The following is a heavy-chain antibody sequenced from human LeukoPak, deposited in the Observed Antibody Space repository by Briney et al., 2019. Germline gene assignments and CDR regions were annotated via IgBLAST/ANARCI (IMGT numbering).Heavy chain of an antibody. V-gene: IGHV3-23*01. Sequence: GGSLRLSCAASGFTFSSYAMSWVRQAPGKGLEWVSAISGSGGSTYYADSVKGRFTISRDNSKNTLYLQMNSLRAEDTAVYYCARAPGGLRYFDWLTNYYYMDVWGKGTTVTVSS. CDR1: GFTFSSYA. CDR3: ARAPGGLRYFDWLTNYYYMDV. D-gene: IGHD3-9*01. CDR2: ISGSGGST. J-gene: IGHJ6*03.